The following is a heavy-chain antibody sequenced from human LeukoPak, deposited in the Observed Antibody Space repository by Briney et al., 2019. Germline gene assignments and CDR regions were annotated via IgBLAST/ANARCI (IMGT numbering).Heavy chain of an antibody. CDR2: INHSGST. J-gene: IGHJ6*03. Sequence: PSETLSLTCAVYGGSFSGYYWSWIRQPPGKGLEWSGEINHSGSTNYNPSLKSRVTISVDTSKNQFSLKLSSVTAADTAVYYCARGPDFWSGYTHYMDVWGKGTTVTISS. V-gene: IGHV4-34*01. D-gene: IGHD3-3*01. CDR3: ARGPDFWSGYTHYMDV. CDR1: GGSFSGYY.